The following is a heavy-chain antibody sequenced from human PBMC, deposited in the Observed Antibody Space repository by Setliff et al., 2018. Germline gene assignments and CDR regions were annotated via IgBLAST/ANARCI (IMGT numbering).Heavy chain of an antibody. CDR3: ARPGLYCSGGSCYGDDAFDI. CDR1: GFTVSSNY. Sequence: GESLKISCAAFGFTVSSNYMNWVRQAPGKGLEWVSVIYSDGNTYYADSVKGRFTISRDNSNNTLYLQMNSLRSDDTAVYYCARPGLYCSGGSCYGDDAFDIWGQGTMVTVSS. J-gene: IGHJ3*02. CDR2: IYSDGNT. D-gene: IGHD2-15*01. V-gene: IGHV3-53*05.